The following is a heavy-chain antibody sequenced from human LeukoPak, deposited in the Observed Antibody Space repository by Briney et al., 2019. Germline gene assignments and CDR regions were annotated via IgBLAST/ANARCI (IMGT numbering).Heavy chain of an antibody. CDR3: ARWGDAPDDY. J-gene: IGHJ4*02. D-gene: IGHD1-26*01. CDR1: GFTFSSYE. Sequence: GGSLRLSCAASGFTFSSYEMNWVRQAPGKGLEWVSYISSSGSTIYYADSVKGRFTISRDNAKNSLFLQMNSLRAEDTAIYYCARWGDAPDDYWGQGTLVTVSS. V-gene: IGHV3-48*03. CDR2: ISSSGSTI.